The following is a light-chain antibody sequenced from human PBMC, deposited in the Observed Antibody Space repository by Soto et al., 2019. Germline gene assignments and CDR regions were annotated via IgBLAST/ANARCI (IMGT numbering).Light chain of an antibody. J-gene: IGKJ1*01. V-gene: IGKV1-39*01. CDR1: QSISAY. CDR2: AAS. Sequence: MTQSPATLSVAPAERATLSFWYSQSISAYLNWYQETPGKAPKLLIFAASSLQSGVPSRFSGSRSGPDLTLTISSLQTEDFATYYCQQSYRTHPWTFGQGTNVDIK. CDR3: QQSYRTHPWT.